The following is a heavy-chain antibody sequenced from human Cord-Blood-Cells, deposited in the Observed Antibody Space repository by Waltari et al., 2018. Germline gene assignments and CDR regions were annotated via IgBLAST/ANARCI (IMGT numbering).Heavy chain of an antibody. V-gene: IGHV3-9*01. CDR3: AKDYSGSYYSAFDI. D-gene: IGHD1-26*01. Sequence: EVQLVESGGGLVQPGRSLRVPCAASGFTFDDYAMHWVWPDPGKGLDWVSGISGNIGSIGYADSVKGRFTISRDNAKNSLYLQMNSLRAEDTALYYCAKDYSGSYYSAFDIWGQGTMVTVSS. J-gene: IGHJ3*02. CDR1: GFTFDDYA. CDR2: ISGNIGSI.